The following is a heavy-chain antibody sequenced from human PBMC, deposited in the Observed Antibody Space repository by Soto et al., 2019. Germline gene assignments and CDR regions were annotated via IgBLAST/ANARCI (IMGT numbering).Heavy chain of an antibody. Sequence: PGESLKISCKGSGYSFTSYWISWVRQMPGKGLEWMGRIDPSDSYTNYSPSFQGHVTISADKSISTAYLQWSSLKASDTAMYYCARSYYYDSSGYYYDGYYYYGMDVWAQGTTVTVSS. V-gene: IGHV5-10-1*01. D-gene: IGHD3-22*01. J-gene: IGHJ6*02. CDR3: ARSYYYDSSGYYYDGYYYYGMDV. CDR2: IDPSDSYT. CDR1: GYSFTSYW.